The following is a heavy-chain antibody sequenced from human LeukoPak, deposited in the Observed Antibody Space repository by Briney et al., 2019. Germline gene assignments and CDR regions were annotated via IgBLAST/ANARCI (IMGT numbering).Heavy chain of an antibody. CDR3: ARVPNQYCTSRCYYTAFDI. Sequence: ASVKVSCKASGYTFTSYGISWVRQAPGQGLEWMGWISAYNGNTNHAQNLQDRVTMTTDTSTSTAYMELRSLRSDDTAVYFCARVPNQYCTSRCYYTAFDIWGQGTMVTVSS. CDR1: GYTFTSYG. CDR2: ISAYNGNT. V-gene: IGHV1-18*04. D-gene: IGHD2/OR15-2a*01. J-gene: IGHJ3*02.